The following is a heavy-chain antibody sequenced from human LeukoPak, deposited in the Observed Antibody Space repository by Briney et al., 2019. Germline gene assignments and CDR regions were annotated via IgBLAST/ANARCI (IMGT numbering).Heavy chain of an antibody. CDR1: GFTFSSYS. D-gene: IGHD3-22*01. V-gene: IGHV3-21*04. Sequence: GGSLRLSCAASGFTFSSYSMNWVRQAPGKGLEWVSSISSSSSYIYYADSVKGRFTISRDNSKNTLYVQVNSLGTEDTAAYYCAKGSYYDSSGSFYFDYWGQGTPVTVSS. CDR2: ISSSSSYI. CDR3: AKGSYYDSSGSFYFDY. J-gene: IGHJ4*02.